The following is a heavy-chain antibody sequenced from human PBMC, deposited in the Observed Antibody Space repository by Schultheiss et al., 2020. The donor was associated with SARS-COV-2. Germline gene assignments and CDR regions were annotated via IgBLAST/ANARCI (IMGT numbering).Heavy chain of an antibody. CDR1: GFTFSTYE. D-gene: IGHD3-3*01. J-gene: IGHJ6*02. Sequence: GGSLRLSCAASGFTFSTYEMNWVRQAPGKGLDWVSYISSSGSAIYYADSVKGRFTISRDNAKNSLYLQMSSLRAEDTAMYYCARDYDFWSGYFTDEDYYGMDVWGQGTTVTVSS. CDR3: ARDYDFWSGYFTDEDYYGMDV. CDR2: ISSSGSAI. V-gene: IGHV3-48*03.